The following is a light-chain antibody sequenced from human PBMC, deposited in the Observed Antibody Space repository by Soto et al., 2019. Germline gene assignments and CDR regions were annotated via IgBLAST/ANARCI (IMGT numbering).Light chain of an antibody. CDR2: DSS. CDR1: QSVSGY. CDR3: QQRSNWLWT. J-gene: IGKJ1*01. Sequence: EIVLTQSPATLSLSPGERATLSCRASQSVSGYLAWYQQKPGQPPRLLIYDSSNRATGFPGRFSGSGSGTDFTLTISSLEPEDFAVYYCQQRSNWLWTFGQGTKVDIK. V-gene: IGKV3-11*01.